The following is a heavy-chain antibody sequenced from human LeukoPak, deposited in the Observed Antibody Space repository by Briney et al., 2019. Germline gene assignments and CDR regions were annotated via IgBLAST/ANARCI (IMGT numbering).Heavy chain of an antibody. Sequence: SVKLSRKASGGTFSSYAISWVRQAPGQGLEWMGRIIPILGIANYAQKIQGRVTITADKSTSTAYMEPRSLRSEDTAVYYCARDLGFVEMATAPFDYWGEGTLVTVSS. CDR2: IIPILGIA. J-gene: IGHJ4*02. CDR3: ARDLGFVEMATAPFDY. D-gene: IGHD5-18*01. V-gene: IGHV1-69*04. CDR1: GGTFSSYA.